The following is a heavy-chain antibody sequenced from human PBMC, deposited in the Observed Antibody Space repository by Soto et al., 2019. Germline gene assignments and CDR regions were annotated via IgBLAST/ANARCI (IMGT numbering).Heavy chain of an antibody. CDR1: GFSLSNARMG. CDR2: IFSNDEK. D-gene: IGHD6-19*01. J-gene: IGHJ2*01. V-gene: IGHV2-26*01. CDR3: ARILAVAGTKWYLDL. Sequence: QVTLKESGPVLVKPTETLTLTCTVSGFSLSNARMGVSWIRQPPGKALECLAHIFSNDEKSYSTSLKSRLTISNVTAKSQVVLTMTNIDPVDTATYYCARILAVAGTKWYLDLWGRGTLVTVSS.